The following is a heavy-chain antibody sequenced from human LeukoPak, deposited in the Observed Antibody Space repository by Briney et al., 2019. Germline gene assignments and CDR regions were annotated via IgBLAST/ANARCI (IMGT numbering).Heavy chain of an antibody. V-gene: IGHV4-4*07. Sequence: SETLSLTCTVSGGSISTYYWSWIRQSAGKGLEWIGRIHTSGSTNYNPSLKSRVTMSVDKPRNQFSLQVNSVTAADTGVYYCARVMDTVTTAGMDVWGQGTTVTVSS. D-gene: IGHD4-17*01. CDR1: GGSISTYY. CDR2: IHTSGST. J-gene: IGHJ6*02. CDR3: ARVMDTVTTAGMDV.